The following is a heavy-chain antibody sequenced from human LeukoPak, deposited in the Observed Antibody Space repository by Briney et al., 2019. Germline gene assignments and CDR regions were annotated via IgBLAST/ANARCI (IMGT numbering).Heavy chain of an antibody. J-gene: IGHJ4*02. CDR2: IDQDGSEN. CDR1: GFTFSSYW. Sequence: GGSLRLSCAASGFTFSSYWMSWVRQSPGKGLEWVANIDQDGSENHYVDSVKGRFTISRDNAKNSVFVQMNGLRVEDTAVYYCVRAGGSSWSDFWGQGTLVTVSS. V-gene: IGHV3-7*01. D-gene: IGHD6-13*01. CDR3: VRAGGSSWSDF.